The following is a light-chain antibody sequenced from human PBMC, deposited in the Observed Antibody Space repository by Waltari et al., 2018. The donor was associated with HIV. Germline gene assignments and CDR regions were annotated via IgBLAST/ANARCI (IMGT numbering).Light chain of an antibody. V-gene: IGLV2-8*01. CDR1: SSDIGAYDS. CDR3: SSYGDSLRVL. CDR2: EVT. Sequence: QSALTQPPSASGSLGQSVTISCTGSSSDIGAYDSVSWFQQHPRSAPKLLLYEVTRRPSTVSDRFSGSRSGSTAFLTVAGLQPDDEATYFCSSYGDSLRVLFGGGTNVTV. J-gene: IGLJ3*02.